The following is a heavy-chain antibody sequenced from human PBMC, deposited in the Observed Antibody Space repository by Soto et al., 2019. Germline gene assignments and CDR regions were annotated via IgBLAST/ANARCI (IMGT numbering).Heavy chain of an antibody. V-gene: IGHV1-18*01. CDR1: GYTFTSYG. D-gene: IGHD6-19*01. Sequence: ASVKVSCKASGYTFTSYGISWVRQAPGQGLEWMGWISAYNGNTNYAQKLQGRVTMTTDTSTSTAYMELRSLRSDDTAVYYCARDTINTGWYTWFDPWGQGTLVTVSS. CDR2: ISAYNGNT. CDR3: ARDTINTGWYTWFDP. J-gene: IGHJ5*02.